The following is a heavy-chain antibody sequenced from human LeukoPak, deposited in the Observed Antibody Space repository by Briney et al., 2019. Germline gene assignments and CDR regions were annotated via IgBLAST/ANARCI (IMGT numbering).Heavy chain of an antibody. D-gene: IGHD4-23*01. CDR3: ARERDGGNSPVFFDY. V-gene: IGHV3-30-3*01. Sequence: PGGSLRLSCAASGFTFSHYAMHWVRQAPGKGLEWVAVISYDGSNKDYADSVKGRFTISRDNPKNTLSLQMNSLRAEDTAVYYCARERDGGNSPVFFDYRGQGTLVTVSS. CDR2: ISYDGSNK. J-gene: IGHJ4*02. CDR1: GFTFSHYA.